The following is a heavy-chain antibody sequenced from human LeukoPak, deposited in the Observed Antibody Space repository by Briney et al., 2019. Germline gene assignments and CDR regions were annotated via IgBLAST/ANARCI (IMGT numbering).Heavy chain of an antibody. V-gene: IGHV3-9*03. J-gene: IGHJ4*02. D-gene: IGHD6-13*01. CDR1: GFTFDDYG. CDR2: ISWNSGSI. Sequence: GGSLRLSCAASGFTFDDYGMSWVRQAPGKGLEWVSGISWNSGSIGYADSVKGRFTISRDNAKNSLYLQMNSLRAEDMALYYCAKDSSHIAAAGLDYWGQGTLVTVSS. CDR3: AKDSSHIAAAGLDY.